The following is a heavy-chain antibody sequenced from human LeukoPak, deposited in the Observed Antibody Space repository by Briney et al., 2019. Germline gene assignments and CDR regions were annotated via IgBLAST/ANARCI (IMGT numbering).Heavy chain of an antibody. CDR1: GFTFSSYA. V-gene: IGHV3-23*01. CDR2: ISGSGGST. J-gene: IGHJ4*02. D-gene: IGHD6-19*01. CDR3: ASSKSSGWYLDY. Sequence: PGGSLRLSCAASGFTFSSYAMSWVRQAPGKGLEWVSAISGSGGSTYYADSVKGRFTISRDNSENTLYLQMNSLRAEDTAMYYCASSKSSGWYLDYWGQGTLVTVSS.